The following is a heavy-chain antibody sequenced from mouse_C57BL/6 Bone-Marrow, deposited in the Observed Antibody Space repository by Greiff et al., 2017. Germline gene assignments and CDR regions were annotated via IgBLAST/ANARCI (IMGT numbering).Heavy chain of an antibody. D-gene: IGHD2-5*01. J-gene: IGHJ3*01. V-gene: IGHV14-3*01. CDR2: IDPANGNT. CDR1: GFNIKNTN. CDR3: ARGYRNSLAY. Sequence: VQLQQSVAELVRPGASLKFSCTASGFNIKNTNMHWVKQTPEQSLEWIATIDPANGNTKYAPKFQGKATIAADTSSNTAYLRLSSLTSEDTAIYYCARGYRNSLAYWGQGTRVTVSA.